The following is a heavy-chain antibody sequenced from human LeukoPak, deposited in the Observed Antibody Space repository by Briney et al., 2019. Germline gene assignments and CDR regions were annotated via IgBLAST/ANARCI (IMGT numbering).Heavy chain of an antibody. CDR3: ARRLDYDNYDY. D-gene: IGHD4-11*01. CDR1: GFIFSNYW. V-gene: IGHV3-7*03. Sequence: PGGSLRLSCAVSGFIFSNYWMGWVRRAPGKGLEWVANIKQDGSEKYYVDSVKGRFIISRDNGKNLLYLQMDSLRADDTAVYYCARRLDYDNYDYWGQGTLVTVSS. J-gene: IGHJ4*02. CDR2: IKQDGSEK.